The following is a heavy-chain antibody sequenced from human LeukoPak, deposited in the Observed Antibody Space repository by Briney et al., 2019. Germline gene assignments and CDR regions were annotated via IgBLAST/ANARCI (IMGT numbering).Heavy chain of an antibody. J-gene: IGHJ4*02. CDR1: GFTFSNYW. V-gene: IGHV3-7*01. CDR3: ARDGHSSGSFDY. Sequence: GGSLRLSCVASGFTFSNYWMSWVRQAPGKGLQWVGNIRQDGGQTHYSDSVKGRFTISRDNAKRSLYLQMNSLRPEDTAVYYCARDGHSSGSFDYWGQGTLVTVSS. CDR2: IRQDGGQT. D-gene: IGHD3-10*01.